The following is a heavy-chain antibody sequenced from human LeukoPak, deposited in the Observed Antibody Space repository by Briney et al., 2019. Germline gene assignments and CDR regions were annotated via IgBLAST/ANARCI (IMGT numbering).Heavy chain of an antibody. V-gene: IGHV3-30*03. J-gene: IGHJ4*02. D-gene: IGHD3-10*01. CDR3: AGSPLIVRGRFDY. CDR2: ISYDGSNK. CDR1: GFTFNSYG. Sequence: PGGSLRLSCAASGFTFNSYGMQWVRQAPGKGLEWVAVISYDGSNKYYADSVKGRFTISRDNSKNTLYLQMNSLRAEDTAVYYCAGSPLIVRGRFDYWGQGTLVTVSS.